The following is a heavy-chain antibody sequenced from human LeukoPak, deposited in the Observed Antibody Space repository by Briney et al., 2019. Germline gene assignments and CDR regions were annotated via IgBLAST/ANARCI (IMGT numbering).Heavy chain of an antibody. CDR1: GYPISSGYY. Sequence: SETLSLTCAVSGYPISSGYYWGWIRQPPGKGLEWIGSIYHSGSTYYNASLKSRVTISVDTSKNQFSLKLSSVTAADTAFYYCARERIAAAGTGFDYWGQGTLVTVSS. J-gene: IGHJ4*02. V-gene: IGHV4-38-2*02. CDR3: ARERIAAAGTGFDY. CDR2: IYHSGST. D-gene: IGHD6-13*01.